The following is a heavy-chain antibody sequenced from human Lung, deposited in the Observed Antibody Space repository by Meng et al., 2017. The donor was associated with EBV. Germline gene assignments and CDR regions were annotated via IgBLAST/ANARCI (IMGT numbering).Heavy chain of an antibody. V-gene: IGHV3-23*01. CDR1: GLMFSNYA. CDR2: ITGSGDTT. CDR3: AKQSYGDFVHFDY. J-gene: IGHJ4*02. Sequence: EVQMLESXXGLVQPGGXLILACAASGLMFSNYAMTCVRQAPGKGLEWVSSITGSGDTTYYADSVKGRFTISRDNSKNTLYLQMNSLRAEDTAVYYCAKQSYGDFVHFDYWGQGILVNVSS. D-gene: IGHD4-17*01.